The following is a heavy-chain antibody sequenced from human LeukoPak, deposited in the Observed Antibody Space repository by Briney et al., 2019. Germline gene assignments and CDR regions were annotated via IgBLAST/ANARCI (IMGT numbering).Heavy chain of an antibody. J-gene: IGHJ4*02. V-gene: IGHV4-4*07. D-gene: IGHD3-10*01. Sequence: SGTLSLTCTVSGGSISSDFWSWTRQPAGKGLEWIGRIYTSGSTDYNPSLKSRVTMSVDTSKNQFSLKLTSVTAADTAVYYCATDGDYYDSGTYSGHWGQGTLVTVSS. CDR2: IYTSGST. CDR1: GGSISSDF. CDR3: ATDGDYYDSGTYSGH.